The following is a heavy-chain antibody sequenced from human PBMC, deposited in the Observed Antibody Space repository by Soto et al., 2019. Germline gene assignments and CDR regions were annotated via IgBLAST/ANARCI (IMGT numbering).Heavy chain of an antibody. CDR2: IYYSGST. D-gene: IGHD6-6*01. Sequence: SDTLSLTCTVSGGSISSYYWSWIRQPPGKGLEWIGYIYYSGSTNYNPSLKSRVTISVDTSKNQFSLKLSSVTAADTAVYYCARVLLWDSSSSRPDPLDYYYGMDVWGQGTTVTVSS. J-gene: IGHJ6*02. CDR3: ARVLLWDSSSSRPDPLDYYYGMDV. CDR1: GGSISSYY. V-gene: IGHV4-59*07.